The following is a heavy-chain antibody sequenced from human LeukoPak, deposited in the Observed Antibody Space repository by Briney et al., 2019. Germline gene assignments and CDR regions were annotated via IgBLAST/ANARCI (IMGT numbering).Heavy chain of an antibody. J-gene: IGHJ4*02. CDR1: GFTFRTFA. V-gene: IGHV3-23*01. CDR2: IFPSGGEI. D-gene: IGHD2-8*02. Sequence: GGSLRLSCAASGFTFRTFAMIWVRQPPGKGLEWVSSIFPSGGEIHYADSVRGRFTISRDNSKSTLSLQMNSLRAEDTAIYYCATYRQVLLPFESWGQGTLVTVSS. CDR3: ATYRQVLLPFES.